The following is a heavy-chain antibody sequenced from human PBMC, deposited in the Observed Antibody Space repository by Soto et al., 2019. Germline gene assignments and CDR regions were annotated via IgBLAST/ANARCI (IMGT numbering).Heavy chain of an antibody. CDR1: GGSISSSSHY. CDR2: IYYSGDT. D-gene: IGHD2-15*01. J-gene: IGHJ3*02. CDR3: ARHQSIVVVTAARAFDI. Sequence: SETLSLTCTVSGGSISSSSHYWVWIRQPPGKGLEWIGSIYYSGDTYYNPSLKSRVTISVDTSKNQFSVKLNSVTAADTAVYYCARHQSIVVVTAARAFDISGQGTMVTVSS. V-gene: IGHV4-39*01.